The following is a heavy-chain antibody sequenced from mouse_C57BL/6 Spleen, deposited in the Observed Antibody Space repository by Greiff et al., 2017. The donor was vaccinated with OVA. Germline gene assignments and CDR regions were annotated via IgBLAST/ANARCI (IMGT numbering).Heavy chain of an antibody. CDR2: IYPSDSET. Sequence: VQLQQPGAELVRPGSSVNLSCKASGYTFTSYWMDWVKQRPGQGLEWIGNIYPSDSETHYNQKFKDKATLTVDKSSSTAYMQLSSLTSEDSAVYYCARDYDYDGFAYWGQGTLVTVSA. CDR3: ARDYDYDGFAY. J-gene: IGHJ3*01. V-gene: IGHV1-61*01. CDR1: GYTFTSYW. D-gene: IGHD2-4*01.